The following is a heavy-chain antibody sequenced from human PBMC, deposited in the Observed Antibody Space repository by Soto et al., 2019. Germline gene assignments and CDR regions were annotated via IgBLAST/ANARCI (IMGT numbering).Heavy chain of an antibody. Sequence: PSETLSLTCAVYGGSFSGYYWSWFRQPPGKGLEWIGEINHSGSTNYNPSLKSRVTISVDTSKNQFSLKLSSVTAADTAVYYCAREGLPYFDYWGQGTLVTVSS. CDR1: GGSFSGYY. V-gene: IGHV4-34*01. CDR2: INHSGST. D-gene: IGHD5-12*01. J-gene: IGHJ4*02. CDR3: AREGLPYFDY.